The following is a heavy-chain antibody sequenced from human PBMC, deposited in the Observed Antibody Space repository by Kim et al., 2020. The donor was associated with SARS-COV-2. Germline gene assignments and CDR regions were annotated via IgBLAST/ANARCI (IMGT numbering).Heavy chain of an antibody. D-gene: IGHD4-17*01. CDR3: GRVKYGDYATDAFDI. Sequence: SETLSLTCAVYGGSFSGYYWSWIRQPPGKGLEWIGEINHSGSTNYNPSLKSRVTISVDTSKNQFSLKLSSVTAADTAVYYCGRVKYGDYATDAFDIWGQGTMVTVSS. V-gene: IGHV4-34*01. J-gene: IGHJ3*02. CDR1: GGSFSGYY. CDR2: INHSGST.